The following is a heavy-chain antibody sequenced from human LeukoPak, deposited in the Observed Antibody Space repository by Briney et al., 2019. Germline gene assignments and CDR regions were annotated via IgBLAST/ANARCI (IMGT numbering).Heavy chain of an antibody. CDR2: ISYDGSNK. J-gene: IGHJ4*02. Sequence: GGSLRLSCAASGFTFSSYAMHWVRQAPGKGLEWVAVISYDGSNKYYADSVKGRFTISRDNSKNTLYLQMNSLRAEDTAVYYCARDLYDSSGYYYPAGFDYWGQGTLVAVSS. V-gene: IGHV3-30-3*01. CDR3: ARDLYDSSGYYYPAGFDY. CDR1: GFTFSSYA. D-gene: IGHD3-22*01.